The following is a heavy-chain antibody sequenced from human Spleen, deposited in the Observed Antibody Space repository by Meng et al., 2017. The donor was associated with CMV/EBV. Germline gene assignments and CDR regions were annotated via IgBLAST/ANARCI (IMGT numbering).Heavy chain of an antibody. V-gene: IGHV3-74*01. J-gene: IGHJ2*01. CDR1: VFTFSRCW. Sequence: LSCACSVFTFSRCWIHWVRQAPGKGLEWVSHIDTDGSITNYADSVKGRFTISRDNAKNTLYLQMNSLRAEDTAVYYCARVIWGWYFDLWGRGTLVTVSS. CDR2: IDTDGSIT. CDR3: ARVIWGWYFDL. D-gene: IGHD3-16*01.